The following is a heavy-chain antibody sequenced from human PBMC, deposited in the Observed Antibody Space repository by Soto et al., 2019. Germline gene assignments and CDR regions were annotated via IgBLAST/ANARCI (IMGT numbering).Heavy chain of an antibody. Sequence: GGSLRLSSAASGFTFSTCYMNWIRQAPGKGLEWVANVKPDGSVGQYVDSVKGRFTISRDNAKNSVYLQMNSLRAEDPGVYYCARADGTSHNWGQGALVPVSS. CDR2: VKPDGSVG. CDR1: GFTFSTCY. D-gene: IGHD6-13*01. CDR3: ARADGTSHN. V-gene: IGHV3-7*03. J-gene: IGHJ4*02.